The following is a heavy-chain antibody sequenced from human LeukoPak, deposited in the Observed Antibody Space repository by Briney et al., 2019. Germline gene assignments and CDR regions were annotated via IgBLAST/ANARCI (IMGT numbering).Heavy chain of an antibody. D-gene: IGHD1-26*01. Sequence: SQTLSLTCAISGDSVSSNIAAWNWIRQSPSRGLEWLGSTYYRSKWYNDYAASVISRIAIKSDTSKNQFSLQLNSVTPEDTAVYYCARGRSYSFDYWGQGTLVTVSS. CDR1: GDSVSSNIAA. CDR3: ARGRSYSFDY. V-gene: IGHV6-1*01. CDR2: TYYRSKWYN. J-gene: IGHJ4*02.